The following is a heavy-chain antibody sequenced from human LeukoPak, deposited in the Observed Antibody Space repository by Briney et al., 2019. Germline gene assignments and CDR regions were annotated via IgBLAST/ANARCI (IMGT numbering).Heavy chain of an antibody. J-gene: IGHJ4*02. CDR3: ARAETLAAIYFDF. CDR2: IFHSGIT. D-gene: IGHD6-25*01. CDR1: GGSISPYY. V-gene: IGHV4-59*01. Sequence: SETLSLTCSVSGGSISPYYWSWFRQPPGKGLEWIGYIFHSGITTYNPSPKSRVTISLDSSKNQFFLRSTSVTAADTAMYYCARAETLAAIYFDFWGQGSLVTVSS.